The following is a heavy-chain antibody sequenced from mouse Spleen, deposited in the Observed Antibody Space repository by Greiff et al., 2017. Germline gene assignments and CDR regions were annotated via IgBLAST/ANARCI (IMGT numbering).Heavy chain of an antibody. CDR2: INPSTGGT. D-gene: IGHD2-12*01. Sequence: EVQLQQSGPELVKPGASVKISCKASGYSFTGYYMNWVKQSPEKSLEWIGEINPSTGGTTYNQKFKAKATLTVDKSSSTAYMQLKSLTSEDSAVYYCARYDEGFAYWGQGTLVTVSA. CDR1: GYSFTGYY. V-gene: IGHV1-42*01. CDR3: ARYDEGFAY. J-gene: IGHJ3*01.